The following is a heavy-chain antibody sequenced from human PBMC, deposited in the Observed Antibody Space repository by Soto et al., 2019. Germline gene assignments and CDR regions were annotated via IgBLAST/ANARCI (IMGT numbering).Heavy chain of an antibody. CDR3: ARDYYDTSRYFQH. CDR2: IIVYHFNT. V-gene: IGHV1-18*01. Sequence: ASVKVSCKASGYTFTSYGISLVRQAPVQVLELLVWIIVYHFNTNYSQKLQGRFTITTYTSTITFYIDLMILISDDTAVYYCARDYYDTSRYFQHWGQGTLVTVSS. CDR1: GYTFTSYG. J-gene: IGHJ1*01. D-gene: IGHD3-22*01.